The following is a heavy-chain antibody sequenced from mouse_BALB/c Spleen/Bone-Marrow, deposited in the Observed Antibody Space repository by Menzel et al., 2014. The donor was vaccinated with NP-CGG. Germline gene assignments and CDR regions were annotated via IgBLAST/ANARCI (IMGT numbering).Heavy chain of an antibody. J-gene: IGHJ3*01. CDR1: GYAFSSYW. CDR2: IYPGDGDT. Sequence: QVQLQQSGAELVRPGSSVKISCKASGYAFSSYWVNWVRQRPGQGLEWIGQIYPGDGDTNYNGKFKGKATLTADRSSSTAYMQLSSLTSEDSAVYFCARTPWFAYWGQGTLVTVSA. CDR3: ARTPWFAY. V-gene: IGHV1-80*01.